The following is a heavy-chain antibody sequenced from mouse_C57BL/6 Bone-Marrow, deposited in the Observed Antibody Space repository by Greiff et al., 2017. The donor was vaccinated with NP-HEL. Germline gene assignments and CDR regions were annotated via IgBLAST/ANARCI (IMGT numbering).Heavy chain of an antibody. CDR1: GYTFTDYN. Sequence: EVKLEESGPELVKPGASVKMSCKASGYTFTDYNMHWVKQSHGKSLEWIGYINPNNGGTSYNQKFKGKATLTVNKSSSTAYMELRSLTSEDSAVYYCALLLRGCDYWGQGTTLTVSS. CDR2: INPNNGGT. J-gene: IGHJ2*01. CDR3: ALLLRGCDY. D-gene: IGHD1-1*01. V-gene: IGHV1-22*01.